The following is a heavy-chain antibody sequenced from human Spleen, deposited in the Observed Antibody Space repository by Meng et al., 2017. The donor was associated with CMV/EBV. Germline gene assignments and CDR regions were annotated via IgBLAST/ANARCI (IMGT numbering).Heavy chain of an antibody. Sequence: SETLSLTCTVSGHSISSGYYWGWIRQPPGKGLEWIGSLYHSGITYYNPSLRSRVTISVDTSKNQFSLKLSSVTAADTAMYYCARHRWDCSTTSCYWNYWGQGSRVTVSS. V-gene: IGHV4-38-2*02. J-gene: IGHJ4*02. D-gene: IGHD2-2*01. CDR1: GHSISSGYY. CDR3: ARHRWDCSTTSCYWNY. CDR2: LYHSGIT.